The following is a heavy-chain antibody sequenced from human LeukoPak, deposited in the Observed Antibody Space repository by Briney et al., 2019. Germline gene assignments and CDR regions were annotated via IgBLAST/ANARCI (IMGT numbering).Heavy chain of an antibody. D-gene: IGHD2-2*01. CDR3: ARRGQYQLPLPPDY. CDR1: GSSFTSYW. J-gene: IGHJ4*02. Sequence: GEALQISCKGSGSSFTSYWIGWVRQMPGKGLGWMGIIYPGDSDTRYSPSFQGQVTISADKSISTAYLQWSSLKASDTAMYYCARRGQYQLPLPPDYWGQGTLVTVSS. V-gene: IGHV5-51*01. CDR2: IYPGDSDT.